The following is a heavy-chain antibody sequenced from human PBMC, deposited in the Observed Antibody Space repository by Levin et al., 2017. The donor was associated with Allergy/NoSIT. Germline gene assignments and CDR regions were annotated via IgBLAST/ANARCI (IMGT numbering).Heavy chain of an antibody. D-gene: IGHD5-12*01. CDR3: ARDIWRVGVATIGGNWFDP. CDR2: INPNSGGT. J-gene: IGHJ5*02. Sequence: ASVKVSCKASGYTFTGYYMHWVRQAPGQGLEWMGWINPNSGGTNYAQKFQGRVTMTRDTSISTAYMELSRLRSDDTAVYYCARDIWRVGVATIGGNWFDPWGQGTLVTVSS. V-gene: IGHV1-2*02. CDR1: GYTFTGYY.